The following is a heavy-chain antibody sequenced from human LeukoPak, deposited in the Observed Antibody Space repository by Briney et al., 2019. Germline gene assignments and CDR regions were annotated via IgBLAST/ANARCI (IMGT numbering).Heavy chain of an antibody. CDR2: INHSGST. CDR3: AREENVLLWFGELYGAFDY. V-gene: IGHV4-34*01. CDR1: GGSFSGYY. D-gene: IGHD3-10*01. Sequence: PSETLSLTCAVYGGSFSGYYWSWIRQPPGKGLEWIGEINHSGSTNYNPSLKSRVTISVDTSKNQFSLKLSSVTAADTAVYYCAREENVLLWFGELYGAFDYWGQGTLVTVSS. J-gene: IGHJ4*02.